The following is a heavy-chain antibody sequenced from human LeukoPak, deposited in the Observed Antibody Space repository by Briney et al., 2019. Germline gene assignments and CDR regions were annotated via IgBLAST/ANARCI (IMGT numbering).Heavy chain of an antibody. CDR1: GYTFTGYF. J-gene: IGHJ4*02. CDR2: INPNTGGT. Sequence: ASVRVSCEASGYTFTGYFMHWVRQAPGQGLDWMGWINPNTGGTKYAQKFQGRVTMTRDTSIGTAYMELSTVTSDDTAVYFCARVHATGYFSLDLGYWGQGTLVTVSS. CDR3: ARVHATGYFSLDLGY. V-gene: IGHV1-2*02. D-gene: IGHD3-9*01.